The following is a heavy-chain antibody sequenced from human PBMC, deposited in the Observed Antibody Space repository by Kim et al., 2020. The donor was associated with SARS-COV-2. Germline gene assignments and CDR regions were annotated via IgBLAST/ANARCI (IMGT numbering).Heavy chain of an antibody. V-gene: IGHV4-34*01. D-gene: IGHD6-13*01. CDR2: INHSGST. CDR1: GGSFSGYY. J-gene: IGHJ6*02. CDR3: ARSWSSWFPYYYYGMDV. Sequence: SETLSLTCAVYGGSFSGYYWSWIRQPPGKGLVWIGEINHSGSTNYNPSLKSRVTISVDTSKNQFPLKLSSVTAADTAVYHCARSWSSWFPYYYYGMDVWGQRTTVTVSS.